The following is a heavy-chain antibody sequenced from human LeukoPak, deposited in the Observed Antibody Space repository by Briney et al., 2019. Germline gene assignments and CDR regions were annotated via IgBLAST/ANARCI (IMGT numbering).Heavy chain of an antibody. J-gene: IGHJ6*03. Sequence: SETLSLTCTVSGGSISSSSYYWGWIRQPPGKGLEWIGSIYYSGSTYYNPSLKSRVTISVDTSKNQFSLKLSSVTAADTAVYHCAGPETHAQSPSRYYMDVWGKGTTVTVSS. CDR2: IYYSGST. CDR1: GGSISSSSYY. V-gene: IGHV4-39*07. D-gene: IGHD4-11*01. CDR3: AGPETHAQSPSRYYMDV.